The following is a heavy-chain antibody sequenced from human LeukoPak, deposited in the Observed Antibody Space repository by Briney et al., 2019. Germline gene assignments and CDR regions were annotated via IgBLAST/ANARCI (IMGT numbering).Heavy chain of an antibody. V-gene: IGHV3-33*01. D-gene: IGHD6-13*01. CDR1: GFTFSNYG. CDR2: IWYDGNNK. CDR3: CAASMDTHVFDI. Sequence: GGSLRLSCAASGFTFSNYGMHWVRQAPGKGLEWVVVIWYDGNNKYYADSVKGRFTISRDNSKNTLYLQMNSLRAEDTAVYYCCAASMDTHVFDIWGQGTMVTVSS. J-gene: IGHJ3*02.